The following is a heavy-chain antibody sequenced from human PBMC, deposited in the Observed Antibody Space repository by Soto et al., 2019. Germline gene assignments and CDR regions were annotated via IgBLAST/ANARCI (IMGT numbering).Heavy chain of an antibody. V-gene: IGHV3-48*01. CDR2: ISSSSSTI. CDR3: ARVATLTPAGYSSSYNWFDP. D-gene: IGHD6-13*01. CDR1: GFTFSSYS. J-gene: IGHJ5*02. Sequence: PGGSLRLSCAASGFTFSSYSMNWVRQAPGKGLEWVSYISSSSSTICYADSVKGRFTISRDNAKNSLYLQMNSLRAEDTAVYYCARVATLTPAGYSSSYNWFDPWGQGTLVTVSS.